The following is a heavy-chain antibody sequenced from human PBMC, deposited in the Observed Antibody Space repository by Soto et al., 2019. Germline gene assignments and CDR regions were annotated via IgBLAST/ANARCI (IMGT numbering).Heavy chain of an antibody. Sequence: QVQLQESGPGLVKPSETLSLTCSVSSGSISHGGYYWGWIRHHPRRGLEWIEFIYYTGRAYYNSSLESRVRLPVDRFKNHFSLELTSVTAADAGVYYCARSFTSWNMNYHGVDVWGHGTRVTVSS. D-gene: IGHD1-1*01. J-gene: IGHJ6*02. CDR3: ARSFTSWNMNYHGVDV. CDR1: SGSISHGGYY. V-gene: IGHV4-31*03. CDR2: IYYTGRA.